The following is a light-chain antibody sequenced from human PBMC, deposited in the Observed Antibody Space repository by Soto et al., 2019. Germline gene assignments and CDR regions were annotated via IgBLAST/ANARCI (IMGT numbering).Light chain of an antibody. CDR3: GADHGSGSNFLKV. CDR2: VGTGGIVG. J-gene: IGLJ3*02. Sequence: QPVLTQPPSASASLGASVTLTCTLSSGYSNYKVDWYQQRPGKGPRFVMRVGTGGIVGSKGDGIPDRFSVLGSGLNRYLTIKNIQEEDESDYHCGADHGSGSNFLKVFGGGTKVTVL. V-gene: IGLV9-49*01. CDR1: SGYSNYK.